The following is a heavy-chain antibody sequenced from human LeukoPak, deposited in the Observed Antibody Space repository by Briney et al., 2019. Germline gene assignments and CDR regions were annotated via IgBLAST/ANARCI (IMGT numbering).Heavy chain of an antibody. V-gene: IGHV4-39*07. CDR3: ARRGANYYDSARGGFDY. J-gene: IGHJ4*02. CDR1: GGSISSSSYY. D-gene: IGHD3-22*01. Sequence: SETLSLTCTVSGGSISSSSYYWGWIRQPPGKGLEWIGSIYYSGSTYYNPSLKSRVTISVDTSKNQFSLKLSSVTAADTAVYYCARRGANYYDSARGGFDYWGQGTLVTVSS. CDR2: IYYSGST.